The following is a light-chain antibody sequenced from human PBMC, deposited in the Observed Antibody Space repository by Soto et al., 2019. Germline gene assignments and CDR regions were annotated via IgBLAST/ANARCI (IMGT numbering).Light chain of an antibody. CDR3: SSYAGSSNV. CDR2: EVN. CDR1: SSDVGGYNY. Sequence: QSALTQPPSASGSPGQSVAISCTGTSSDVGGYNYVSWYQQHPGKAPKLMIYEVNKRPSGVPDRFSGSKSGNTASLTVSGLQAEDEADYYCSSYAGSSNVFGTGTKADRP. J-gene: IGLJ1*01. V-gene: IGLV2-8*01.